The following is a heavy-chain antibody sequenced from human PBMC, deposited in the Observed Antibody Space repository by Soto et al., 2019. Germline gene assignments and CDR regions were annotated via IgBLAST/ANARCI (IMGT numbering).Heavy chain of an antibody. CDR1: GFSFSDNL. J-gene: IGHJ3*01. V-gene: IGHV1-3*01. CDR2: INPDNGNT. CDR3: ARDILSVGPRANDASDV. Sequence: QVQLVQSGAEVRKPGASVNISCRASGFSFSDNLINWVRQAPGQSLEWMGWINPDNGNTRYSQTFKGRVTISRHSSASIAYVEVSDLTSEDTAVYYCARDILSVGPRANDASDVWGQGTMVTVSS.